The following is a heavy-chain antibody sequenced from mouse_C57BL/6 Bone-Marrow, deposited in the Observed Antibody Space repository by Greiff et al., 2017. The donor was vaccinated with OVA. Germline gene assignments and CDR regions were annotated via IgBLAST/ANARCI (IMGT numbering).Heavy chain of an antibody. CDR1: GFNIKDDY. J-gene: IGHJ2*01. CDR2: IDPENGDT. CDR3: PTLVFDY. V-gene: IGHV14-4*01. Sequence: EVQLQQSGAELVRPGASVKLSCTASGFNIKDDYMHWVKQRPEQGLEWIGWIDPENGDTEYASKFQGKATITADKSSNTAYLQLSSLTSEDSSVYYSPTLVFDYWGQGTTLTVSS.